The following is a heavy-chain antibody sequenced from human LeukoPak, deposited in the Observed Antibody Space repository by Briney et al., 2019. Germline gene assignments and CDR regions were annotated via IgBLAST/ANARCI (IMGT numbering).Heavy chain of an antibody. CDR1: GFTFGDYA. D-gene: IGHD1-26*01. CDR3: TTQRRRGGTTSSWYFDL. V-gene: IGHV3-49*03. Sequence: PGRSLRLSCTASGFTFGDYAMIWFRQAPGKGLEWVGFIRSKAYGGTTEYAASVKGRFTISRDDSKSIAYLQMNSLKTEDTAVYYCTTQRRRGGTTSSWYFDLWGRGTLVTVSS. CDR2: IRSKAYGGTT. J-gene: IGHJ2*01.